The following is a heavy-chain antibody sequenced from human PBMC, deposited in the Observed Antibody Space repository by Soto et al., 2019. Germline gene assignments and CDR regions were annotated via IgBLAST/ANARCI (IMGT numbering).Heavy chain of an antibody. Sequence: QVQLVQSGAEVKRPGASVKVSCKASGYIFTGYGIAWVRQAPGQGLEWMGWISAYNGNTLQTQKFQDRLTMTTDSSTNTAYMELRSLRSDDTAVYYCASPLGGYGDYALPLNYWGQGTLVTVSS. D-gene: IGHD4-17*01. CDR1: GYIFTGYG. CDR2: ISAYNGNT. CDR3: ASPLGGYGDYALPLNY. J-gene: IGHJ4*02. V-gene: IGHV1-18*01.